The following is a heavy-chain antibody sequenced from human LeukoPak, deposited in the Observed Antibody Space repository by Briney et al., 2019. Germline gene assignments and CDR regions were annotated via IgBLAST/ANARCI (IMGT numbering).Heavy chain of an antibody. CDR1: GYTFTSYD. V-gene: IGHV1-8*01. CDR3: ASLSRASYYYYGMDV. D-gene: IGHD3-16*01. Sequence: ASVKVSCKASGYTFTSYDINWVRQATGQGLEWMGWMNPNSGNTGYAQKFQDRVTMTRNTSISTAYMELSSLRSEDTAVYYCASLSRASYYYYGMDVWGQGTTVTVSS. CDR2: MNPNSGNT. J-gene: IGHJ6*02.